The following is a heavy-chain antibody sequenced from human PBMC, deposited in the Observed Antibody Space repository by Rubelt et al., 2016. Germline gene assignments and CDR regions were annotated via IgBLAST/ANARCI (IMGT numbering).Heavy chain of an antibody. Sequence: QVQLVQSGAEVKKPGSSVRVSCKASGGTFSSYAISWVRQAPGQGLEWMGGFDPEDGETIYAQKFQGGGTMTEDTSTDTAYMELSSLRSEDTAVYYCARGGTVTTSIRNSDDYWGQGTLVTVSS. CDR2: FDPEDGET. D-gene: IGHD4-17*01. V-gene: IGHV1-69*14. CDR3: ARGGTVTTSIRNSDDY. J-gene: IGHJ4*02. CDR1: GGTFSSYA.